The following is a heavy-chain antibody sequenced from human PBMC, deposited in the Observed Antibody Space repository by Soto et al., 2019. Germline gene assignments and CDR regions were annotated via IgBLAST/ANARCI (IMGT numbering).Heavy chain of an antibody. D-gene: IGHD3-22*01. CDR1: GGSVSSGSYY. CDR2: IYYSGST. CDR3: ARGDKGSYDSSGYYVY. Sequence: PSETLSLTCTVSGGSVSSGSYYWSWIRQPPGKGLEWIGYIYYSGSTNYNPSLKSRVTISVDTSKNQFSLKLSSVTAADTAVYYCARGDKGSYDSSGYYVYWGQGTLVTVSS. J-gene: IGHJ4*02. V-gene: IGHV4-61*01.